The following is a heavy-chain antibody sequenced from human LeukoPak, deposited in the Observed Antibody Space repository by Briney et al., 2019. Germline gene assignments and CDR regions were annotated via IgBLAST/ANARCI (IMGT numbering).Heavy chain of an antibody. D-gene: IGHD6-6*01. CDR3: AREGLWGAARDAFDI. CDR1: GFTFSSYE. V-gene: IGHV3-48*03. Sequence: PGGSLRLSCAASGFTFSSYEMNWVRQAPGKGLEWVSYISISGSTIYCADSVKGRFTISRDNAKNSLYLQMYSLRVEDTAVYYCAREGLWGAARDAFDIWGQGTMVTVSS. J-gene: IGHJ3*02. CDR2: ISISGSTI.